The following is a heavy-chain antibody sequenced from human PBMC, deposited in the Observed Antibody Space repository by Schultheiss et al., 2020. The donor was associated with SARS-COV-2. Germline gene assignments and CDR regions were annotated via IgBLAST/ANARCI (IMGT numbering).Heavy chain of an antibody. Sequence: SETLSLTCAVYGGSFSGHYWSWIRQPPGKGLEWIGSIYYSGSTYYNPSLKSRVTISVDTSKNQFSLKLSSVTAADTAVYYCARDVLGYCSGGSCYSGNWFDPWGQGTLVTVSS. CDR2: IYYSGST. J-gene: IGHJ5*02. CDR3: ARDVLGYCSGGSCYSGNWFDP. D-gene: IGHD2-15*01. CDR1: GGSFSGHY. V-gene: IGHV4-34*01.